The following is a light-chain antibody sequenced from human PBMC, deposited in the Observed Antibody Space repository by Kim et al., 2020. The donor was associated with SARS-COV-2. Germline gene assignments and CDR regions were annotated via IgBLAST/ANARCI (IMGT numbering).Light chain of an antibody. CDR2: ENN. J-gene: IGLJ2*01. CDR3: SVWDGSLNAVV. Sequence: GQRVTIPCSGSSSNIGSNPVNWFQQRPGTAPKLLIYENNQRLSGVPDRFSGSKSGTSASLAISGLQSEDESDYYCSVWDGSLNAVVFGGGTQLTVL. V-gene: IGLV1-44*01. CDR1: SSNIGSNP.